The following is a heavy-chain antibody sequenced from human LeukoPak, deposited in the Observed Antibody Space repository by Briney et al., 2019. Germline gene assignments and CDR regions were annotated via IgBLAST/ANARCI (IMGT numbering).Heavy chain of an antibody. CDR1: GGSISSGSYY. V-gene: IGHV4-61*02. CDR3: ARDWSCSGGSCYSGDWFDP. Sequence: SETLPLTCTVSGGSISSGSYYWSWIRQPAGKGLEWIGRIYTSGSTNYNPSLKSRVTISVDTSKNQFSLKLSSVTAADTAVYYCARDWSCSGGSCYSGDWFDPWGQGTLVTVSS. D-gene: IGHD2-15*01. CDR2: IYTSGST. J-gene: IGHJ5*02.